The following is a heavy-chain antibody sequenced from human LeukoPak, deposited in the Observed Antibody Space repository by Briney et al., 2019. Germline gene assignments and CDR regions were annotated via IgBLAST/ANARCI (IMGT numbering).Heavy chain of an antibody. Sequence: GGSLRLSCAASGFTFSSYAMSWVRQAPGKGLEWVSAISGSGGSTYYADSVKGWFTISRDNSKNTLYLQMNSLRAEDTAVYYCAKSPIVGAIVYGMDVWGQGTTVTVSS. CDR2: ISGSGGST. D-gene: IGHD1-26*01. CDR3: AKSPIVGAIVYGMDV. J-gene: IGHJ6*02. V-gene: IGHV3-23*01. CDR1: GFTFSSYA.